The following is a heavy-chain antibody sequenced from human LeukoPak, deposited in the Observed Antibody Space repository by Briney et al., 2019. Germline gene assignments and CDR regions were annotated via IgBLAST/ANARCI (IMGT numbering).Heavy chain of an antibody. CDR2: ISAYNGNT. J-gene: IGHJ6*03. Sequence: ASVKVSCKASGYTFTSYGISWVRQAPGQGLEWMGWISAYNGNTNYARKLQGRVTMTTDTSTSTAYMELRSLRSDDTAVYYCAREGIAAAYYYYYYYMDVWGKGTTVTVSS. CDR3: AREGIAAAYYYYYYYMDV. CDR1: GYTFTSYG. V-gene: IGHV1-18*01. D-gene: IGHD6-13*01.